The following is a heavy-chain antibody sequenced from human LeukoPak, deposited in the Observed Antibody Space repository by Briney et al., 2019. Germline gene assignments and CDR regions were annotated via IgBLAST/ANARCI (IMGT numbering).Heavy chain of an antibody. V-gene: IGHV1-2*02. CDR2: INPNSGGT. D-gene: IGHD2-8*02. CDR1: GYTFTGYY. CDR3: ARDTDHYFDY. J-gene: IGHJ4*02. Sequence: GASVKVSCKASGYTFTGYYMHWVRQAPGQGLEWMGWINPNSGGTNYAQKFQGRVTMTTDTSTNTAYMELRSLRSDDTAVYYCARDTDHYFDYWGQGTLVTVSS.